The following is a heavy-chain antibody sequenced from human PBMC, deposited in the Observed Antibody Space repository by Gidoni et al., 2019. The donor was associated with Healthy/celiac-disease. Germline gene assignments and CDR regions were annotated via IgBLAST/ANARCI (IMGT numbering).Heavy chain of an antibody. CDR1: GFSLSNARMG. CDR3: ARIGCSSSSCYPWFDP. CDR2: IFANDEK. J-gene: IGHJ5*02. D-gene: IGHD2-2*01. Sequence: QVTLKESGPVLVKPTETLTLTCTVSGFSLSNARMGVRWLRQPPGKALEWLAHIFANDEKSYSPSLKSRLTISKDTAKSQVVLNMTNMDPVDTATYYCARIGCSSSSCYPWFDPWGQGTLVTVSS. V-gene: IGHV2-26*01.